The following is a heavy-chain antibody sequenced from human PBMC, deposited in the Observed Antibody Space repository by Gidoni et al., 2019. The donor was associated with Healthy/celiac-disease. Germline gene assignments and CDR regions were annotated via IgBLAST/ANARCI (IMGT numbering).Heavy chain of an antibody. CDR3: AKDRTIFGVVIGGFDY. J-gene: IGHJ4*02. CDR2: IRYDGSNK. D-gene: IGHD3-3*01. V-gene: IGHV3-30*02. CDR1: GFTFSRYG. Sequence: QVQLVESGGGVVQPGGSLSLSCAASGFTFSRYGMHWVRQAPGKGLEWVAFIRYDGSNKYYADSVKGRFTISRDNSKNTLYLQMNSLRAEDTAVYYCAKDRTIFGVVIGGFDYWGQGTLVTVSS.